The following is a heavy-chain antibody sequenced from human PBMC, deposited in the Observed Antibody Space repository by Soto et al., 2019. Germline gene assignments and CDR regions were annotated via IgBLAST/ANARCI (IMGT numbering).Heavy chain of an antibody. D-gene: IGHD2-15*01. V-gene: IGHV3-23*01. CDR1: GFTFSSYA. Sequence: GGSLRLSCAASGFTFSSYAMSWVRQAPGKGLEWVSAISGSGGSTYYADSVKGRFTISRDNSKNTLYLQMNSLRAEDTAVYYCAKVPKALGRVAATAGDYWGQGTLVTVSS. CDR3: AKVPKALGRVAATAGDY. CDR2: ISGSGGST. J-gene: IGHJ4*02.